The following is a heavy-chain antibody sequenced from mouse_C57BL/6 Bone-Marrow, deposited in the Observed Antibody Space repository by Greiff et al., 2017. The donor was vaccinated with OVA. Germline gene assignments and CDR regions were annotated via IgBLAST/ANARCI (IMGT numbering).Heavy chain of an antibody. Sequence: QLQQSGAELVRPGTSVKVSCKASGYAFTNYLIEWVKQRPGQGLEWIGVINPGSGGTNYNEKFKGQATLTADTSSSTAYMQLSSLTSEDSAVYFCARRWNYYGSSYDWYFDVWGTGTTVTVSS. D-gene: IGHD1-1*01. J-gene: IGHJ1*03. CDR2: INPGSGGT. V-gene: IGHV1-54*01. CDR3: ARRWNYYGSSYDWYFDV. CDR1: GYAFTNYL.